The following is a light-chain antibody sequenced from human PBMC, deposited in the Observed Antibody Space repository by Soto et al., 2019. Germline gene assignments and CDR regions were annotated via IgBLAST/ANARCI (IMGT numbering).Light chain of an antibody. J-gene: IGKJ3*01. CDR2: GAS. CDR3: QQYGRSPFT. V-gene: IGKV3-20*01. CDR1: QSVSSNY. Sequence: EIVMTQSPGTLSLSPCETATLSCRASQSVSSNYVAWFHQKPGQAPRLLIYGASSRATGVPDRFSASGSGTNFTLTISRLEPEDFAVYYCQQYGRSPFTFGPGTKVDIK.